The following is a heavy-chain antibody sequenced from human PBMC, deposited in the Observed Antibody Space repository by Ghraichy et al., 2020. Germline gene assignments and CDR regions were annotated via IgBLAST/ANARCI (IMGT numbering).Heavy chain of an antibody. Sequence: SETLSLTCAVYGGSFSGYYWSWIRQPPGKGLEWIGEINHSGSTNYNPSLKSRVTISIDTSKNQFSLKLSSVTAADTAVYYCARGGGNSGWYLDYWGQGTLVPVSS. J-gene: IGHJ4*02. CDR1: GGSFSGYY. CDR3: ARGGGNSGWYLDY. D-gene: IGHD6-19*01. CDR2: INHSGST. V-gene: IGHV4-34*01.